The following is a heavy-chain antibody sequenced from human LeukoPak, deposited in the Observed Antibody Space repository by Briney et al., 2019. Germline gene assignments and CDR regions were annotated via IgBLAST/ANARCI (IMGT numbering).Heavy chain of an antibody. D-gene: IGHD4-17*01. CDR3: ARDSTVTTHYYGMDV. CDR1: GGSISSGDYY. CDR2: IYYSGST. J-gene: IGHJ6*02. V-gene: IGHV4-61*08. Sequence: SETLSLTCTVSGGSISSGDYYWSWIRQPPGKGLEWNGYIYYSGSTNYNPSLKSRVTISVDTSKNQFSLKLSSVTAADTAVYYCARDSTVTTHYYGMDVWGQGTTVTVSS.